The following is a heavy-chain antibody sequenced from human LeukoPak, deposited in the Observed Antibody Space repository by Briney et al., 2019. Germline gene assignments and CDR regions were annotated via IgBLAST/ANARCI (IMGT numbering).Heavy chain of an antibody. Sequence: ASVKVSCKASGYTFTNFGFTWVRQAPGQGLEWMGWISAYNGNTDYAQKLQGRVTMTTDTSTSTAYMELRRLRSDDTAVYFCARAYYHDTSSYQGFDFWGQGTLDTVSS. D-gene: IGHD3-22*01. CDR1: GYTFTNFG. J-gene: IGHJ4*02. CDR2: ISAYNGNT. CDR3: ARAYYHDTSSYQGFDF. V-gene: IGHV1-18*01.